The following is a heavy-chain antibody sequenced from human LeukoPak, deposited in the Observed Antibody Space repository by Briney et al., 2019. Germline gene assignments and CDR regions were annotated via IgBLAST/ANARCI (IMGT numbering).Heavy chain of an antibody. CDR2: IYHSGNT. CDR1: GYSINNDYY. Sequence: SERLSLTCAVSGYSINNDYYWGWIRQPPGKGLEWIGSIYHSGNTDYNPSLKSRVTISVDTSKNQFSLKLSSVTAADTAVYYCARHLYDSSGYVDYWGQGTLVTVSS. J-gene: IGHJ4*02. V-gene: IGHV4-38-2*01. CDR3: ARHLYDSSGYVDY. D-gene: IGHD3-22*01.